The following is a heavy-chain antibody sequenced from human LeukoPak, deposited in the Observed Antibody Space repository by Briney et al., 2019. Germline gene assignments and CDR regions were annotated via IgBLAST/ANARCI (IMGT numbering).Heavy chain of an antibody. V-gene: IGHV4-59*01. D-gene: IGHD1-1*01. Sequence: SETLSLTCTVSGGSIGNYYWSWIRQTPGKGLQWIGYIHDSGYSNSNPSLKSRVTMSLDTSKNQFSLKLTSVTAADTAVYYCARDLSTGTTVNWFDPWGQGTLVTVSS. J-gene: IGHJ5*02. CDR2: IHDSGYS. CDR1: GGSIGNYY. CDR3: ARDLSTGTTVNWFDP.